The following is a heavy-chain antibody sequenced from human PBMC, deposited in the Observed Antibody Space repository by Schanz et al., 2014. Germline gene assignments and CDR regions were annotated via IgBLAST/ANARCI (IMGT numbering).Heavy chain of an antibody. D-gene: IGHD5-12*01. J-gene: IGHJ4*02. CDR1: GFTFSSYA. CDR3: ARKVVATIGGYYDN. CDR2: IWNDGNKK. Sequence: VHLVESGGGLVQPGGSLRLSCAASGFTFSSYAMSWVRQAPGKGLEWVAVIWNDGNKKYYSESVQGRFSISRDNSKNTLYLQMNSLRTEDTAVYYCARKVVATIGGYYDNWGQGTLVTVSS. V-gene: IGHV3-33*08.